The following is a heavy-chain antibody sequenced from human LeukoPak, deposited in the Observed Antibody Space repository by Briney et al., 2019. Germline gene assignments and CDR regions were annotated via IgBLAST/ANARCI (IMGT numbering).Heavy chain of an antibody. J-gene: IGHJ4*02. CDR3: ARRPYSGSYWGSVLGGYYFDY. V-gene: IGHV4-4*02. CDR1: GGSISSSNW. CDR2: IYHSGST. Sequence: SETLSLTCAVSGGSISSSNWWSWVRQPPGKGLEWIGEIYHSGSTNYNPSLKSRVTISVDTSKNQFSLKLSSVTAADTAVYYCARRPYSGSYWGSVLGGYYFDYWGQGTLVTVSS. D-gene: IGHD1-26*01.